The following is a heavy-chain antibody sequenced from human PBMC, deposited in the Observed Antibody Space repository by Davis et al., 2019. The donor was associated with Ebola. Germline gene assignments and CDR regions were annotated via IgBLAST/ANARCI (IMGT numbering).Heavy chain of an antibody. CDR3: ARSYYDFWSAYYNFDY. CDR1: GFTVSSNY. J-gene: IGHJ4*02. Sequence: GGSLRLSCAASGFTVSSNYMSWVRQAPGKGLEWVSVIYSGGSTYYADSVKGRFTISRHNSKNTLYLQMNSLRAEDTAVYYCARSYYDFWSAYYNFDYWGQGTLVTVSS. CDR2: IYSGGST. V-gene: IGHV3-53*01. D-gene: IGHD3-3*01.